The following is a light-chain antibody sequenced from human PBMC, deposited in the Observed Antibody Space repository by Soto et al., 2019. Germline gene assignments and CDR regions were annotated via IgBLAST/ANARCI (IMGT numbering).Light chain of an antibody. J-gene: IGKJ4*01. CDR3: HQYGSSPLPGGSPLP. V-gene: IGKV3-20*01. Sequence: ENVLTQSPGTLSLSPGERATLSCRASQSVSGNYLAWYQHKPGQAPRLLIYGASSRATGIADRFSGSGSGTGYTLTISRLEPEDFAVYYCHQYGSSPLPGGSPLPFGGGTKVEIK. CDR1: QSVSGNY. CDR2: GAS.